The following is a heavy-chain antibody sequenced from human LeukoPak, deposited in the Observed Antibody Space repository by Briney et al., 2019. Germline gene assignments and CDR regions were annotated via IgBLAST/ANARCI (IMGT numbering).Heavy chain of an antibody. V-gene: IGHV3-30*18. CDR3: AKILVTTVSDFDY. CDR1: GFTFSSYG. D-gene: IGHD4-17*01. J-gene: IGHJ4*02. Sequence: PGGSLRLSCAASGFTFSSYGMHWVRQAPGKGLEWVAVISYDGSNKYYADSVKGRFTISRDTSKNTLYLQMNSLRAEDTAVYYCAKILVTTVSDFDYWGQGTLVTVSS. CDR2: ISYDGSNK.